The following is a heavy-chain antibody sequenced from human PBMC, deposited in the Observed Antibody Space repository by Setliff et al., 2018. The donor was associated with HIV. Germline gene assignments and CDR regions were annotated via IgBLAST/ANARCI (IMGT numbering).Heavy chain of an antibody. J-gene: IGHJ3*02. CDR3: ARWITTPTKGVFDI. CDR2: IFHTGSA. CDR1: GGSISNGIYY. Sequence: SETLSLTCTVSGGSISNGIYYWVWIRQPPGKGLEWIGGIFHTGSAHYNPSLRSRVTISVDTSKNQFSMKLHSVTAADTTVYYRARWITTPTKGVFDIWGQGTVVTVSS. D-gene: IGHD3-22*01. V-gene: IGHV4-39*01.